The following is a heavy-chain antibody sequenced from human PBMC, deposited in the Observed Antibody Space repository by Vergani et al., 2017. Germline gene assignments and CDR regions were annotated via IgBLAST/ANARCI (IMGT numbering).Heavy chain of an antibody. CDR1: GFSIDNGYY. J-gene: IGHJ4*02. V-gene: IGHV4-38-2*01. CDR2: IYRTGRT. Sequence: QVQLQESGPGLVKPSETLSLTCAVSGFSIDNGYYWDWIRQPPGKGLEWIGSIYRTGRTHFNPSLKSRVTISVDTSNNHFSLRLNSLTAAGTAVYYCAIRSGIVYDIFSGTQYFFDFWGQGTLVTVSS. CDR3: AIRSGIVYDIFSGTQYFFDF. D-gene: IGHD3-9*01.